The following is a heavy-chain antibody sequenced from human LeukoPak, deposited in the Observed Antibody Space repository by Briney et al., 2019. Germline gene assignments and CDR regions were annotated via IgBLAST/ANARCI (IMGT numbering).Heavy chain of an antibody. CDR3: SRDVVVAAANWFDP. D-gene: IGHD2-15*01. CDR2: ISYDGSNK. CDR1: GFTFSSYA. J-gene: IGHJ5*02. V-gene: IGHV3-30-3*01. Sequence: GQSLRLSCAASGFTFSSYAMHWVRQAPGKGLEWVAVISYDGSNKYYADSVKGRFTISRDNSKNTLYLQMNRLRAEDTAVYYWSRDVVVAAANWFDPGGQGTLVTVSS.